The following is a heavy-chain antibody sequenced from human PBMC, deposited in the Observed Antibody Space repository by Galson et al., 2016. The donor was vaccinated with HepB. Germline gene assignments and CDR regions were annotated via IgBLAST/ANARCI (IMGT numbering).Heavy chain of an antibody. Sequence: SVKVSCKASGYTFIDYGISWVRQAPGLGLEWMGWISAYNGKTNYAQKFKGRVTMTTDTSTSTAYMELRRLRSDDTAVYYCARDGEWEPDYGMDVWGQGTTVTVSS. J-gene: IGHJ6*02. CDR1: GYTFIDYG. V-gene: IGHV1-18*01. D-gene: IGHD1-26*01. CDR3: ARDGEWEPDYGMDV. CDR2: ISAYNGKT.